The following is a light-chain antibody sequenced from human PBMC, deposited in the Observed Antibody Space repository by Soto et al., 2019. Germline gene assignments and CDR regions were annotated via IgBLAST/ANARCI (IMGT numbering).Light chain of an antibody. CDR3: QQYNSHST. V-gene: IGKV1-5*03. J-gene: IGKJ1*01. Sequence: IQMTQSPSTLSASVGDRVTITCRASQSINSWLAWYQQKPGKAPKVLIYKASSLESGVPSRFSGSGSGTEFTLTISSLQPDDFATYYCQQYNSHSTFGQGTKVEI. CDR2: KAS. CDR1: QSINSW.